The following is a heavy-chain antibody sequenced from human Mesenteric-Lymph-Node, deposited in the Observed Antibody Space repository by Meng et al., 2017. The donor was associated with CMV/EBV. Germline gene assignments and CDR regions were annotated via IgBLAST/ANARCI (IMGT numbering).Heavy chain of an antibody. CDR3: AKDAGTSGIINMVRAVINNLFDP. J-gene: IGHJ5*02. CDR2: INPNSGGT. D-gene: IGHD3-10*01. Sequence: ASVKVSCKASGYTFTGYYIHWVRQAPGQGLEWMGWINPNSGGTRYVEKFQGRVSMTRDTSISTAYMELSRLRSDDTAVYYCAKDAGTSGIINMVRAVINNLFDPWGQGTLVTVSS. V-gene: IGHV1-2*02. CDR1: GYTFTGYY.